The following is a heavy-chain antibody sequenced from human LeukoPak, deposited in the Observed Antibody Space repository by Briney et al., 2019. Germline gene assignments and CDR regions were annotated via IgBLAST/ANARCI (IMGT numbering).Heavy chain of an antibody. J-gene: IGHJ4*02. D-gene: IGHD1-14*01. CDR2: IKQDGSEK. Sequence: GGSLRLSCVASGFTFSRYWMSWVRQAPGKGLEWVANIKQDGSEKYYVDSVKGRFTISRDNANNFLYLQMNSLRAEDTAVYYCATETNGRHYDYWGQGTLLTVSS. CDR3: ATETNGRHYDY. CDR1: GFTFSRYW. V-gene: IGHV3-7*01.